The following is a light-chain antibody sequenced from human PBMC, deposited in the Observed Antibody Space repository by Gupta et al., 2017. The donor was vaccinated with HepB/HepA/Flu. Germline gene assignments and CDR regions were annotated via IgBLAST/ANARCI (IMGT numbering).Light chain of an antibody. V-gene: IGLV3-27*01. Sequence: SYELTQPSSVSVSPGQTARITCSGDVLKKKYARWFQQKPGQAPVLVIYKDSERPSGIPERFSGSSSGNTVTLTISGAQVEEEADYYCYSANDNKGVFGGGTKLTVL. CDR2: KDS. CDR1: VLKKKY. CDR3: YSANDNKGV. J-gene: IGLJ3*02.